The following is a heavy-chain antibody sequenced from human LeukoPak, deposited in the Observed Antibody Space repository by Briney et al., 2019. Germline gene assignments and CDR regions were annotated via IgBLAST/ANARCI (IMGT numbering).Heavy chain of an antibody. J-gene: IGHJ3*02. CDR3: ATEHPYYYDSSGYHMPDAFDI. CDR1: GYTLTELS. V-gene: IGHV1-24*01. D-gene: IGHD3-22*01. Sequence: GASVNVSCKVSGYTLTELSMHWVRQAPGKGLEWMGGFDPEDGETIYAQKFQGRVTMTEDTSTDTAYMELSSLRSEDTAVYYCATEHPYYYDSSGYHMPDAFDIWGQGTMVTVSS. CDR2: FDPEDGET.